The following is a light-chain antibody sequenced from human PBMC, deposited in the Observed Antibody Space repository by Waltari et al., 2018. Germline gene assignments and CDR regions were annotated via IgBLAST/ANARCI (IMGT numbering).Light chain of an antibody. J-gene: IGKJ3*01. CDR3: LQVNSYPFT. CDR2: GGS. Sequence: IQFTQSPFSLSASVGDRVTLTCRASQGISSYLAWYQQKAGRAPKLLIYGGSTLPNGVPSRFSGSGFGTDFTLTISSLQPEDFATYYCLQVNSYPFTFGHGTTVDIK. V-gene: IGKV1-9*01. CDR1: QGISSY.